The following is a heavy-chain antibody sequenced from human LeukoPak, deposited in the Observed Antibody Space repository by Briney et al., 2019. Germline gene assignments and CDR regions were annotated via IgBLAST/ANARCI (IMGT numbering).Heavy chain of an antibody. Sequence: SQTLCLTCAVSGGSISSGGYSWSWIRQPPGKGLEWIGYIYHSGSTYCNPSLKSRVTISVDRSKNQFSLKLSSVTAADTAVYYCARTRTDPKGYCSGGSCYSDAFDIWGQGTMVTVSS. CDR3: ARTRTDPKGYCSGGSCYSDAFDI. V-gene: IGHV4-30-2*01. J-gene: IGHJ3*02. CDR1: GGSISSGGYS. D-gene: IGHD2-15*01. CDR2: IYHSGST.